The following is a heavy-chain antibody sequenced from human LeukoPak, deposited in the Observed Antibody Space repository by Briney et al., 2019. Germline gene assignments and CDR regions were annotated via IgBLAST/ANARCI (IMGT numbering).Heavy chain of an antibody. V-gene: IGHV3-21*01. CDR3: ARDRSASFDY. Sequence: PGGSLRLSCAASGLTFSSYWMSWVRQAPGKGLEWVSSISSSSNYIYYADSVKGRFTISRDNAKNSLYLQMNSLRAEDTAVYYCARDRSASFDYWGQGTLVTVSS. J-gene: IGHJ4*02. CDR2: ISSSSNYI. CDR1: GLTFSSYW.